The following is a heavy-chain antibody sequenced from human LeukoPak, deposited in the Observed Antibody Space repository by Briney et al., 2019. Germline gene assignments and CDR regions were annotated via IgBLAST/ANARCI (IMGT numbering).Heavy chain of an antibody. Sequence: PSQTLSLTCTVSGGSISSGSYYWSWIRQPAGKGLEWIGRIYTSGSTNYNPSLKSRVTISVDTSKNQFSLKLSSVTAADTAVYYCECSVAAEGIIDYWGQGTLVTVSS. V-gene: IGHV4-61*02. CDR1: GGSISSGSYY. CDR3: ECSVAAEGIIDY. D-gene: IGHD3-10*02. CDR2: IYTSGST. J-gene: IGHJ4*02.